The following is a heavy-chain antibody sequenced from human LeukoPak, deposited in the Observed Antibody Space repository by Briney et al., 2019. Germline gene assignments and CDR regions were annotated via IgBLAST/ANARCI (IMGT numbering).Heavy chain of an antibody. V-gene: IGHV1-46*01. CDR3: AREGYDSSGYYWYYFDY. CDR2: INPSAGST. J-gene: IGHJ4*02. CDR1: GYTFTSYS. D-gene: IGHD3-22*01. Sequence: ASVKVSCKASGYTFTSYSMHWVRQAPGQGLEWMGMINPSAGSTIYAQNFQGRVTMTRDTSTSTVSMELSSLRSDDTAVYYCAREGYDSSGYYWYYFDYWGQGTLVTVSS.